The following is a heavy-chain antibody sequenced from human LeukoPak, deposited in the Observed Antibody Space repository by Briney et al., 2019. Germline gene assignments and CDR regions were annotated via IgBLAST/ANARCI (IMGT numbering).Heavy chain of an antibody. Sequence: GGSLRLSCAASGFTFSSYAMSWVRQAPGKGLEWVSAISGSGGSTYYADSVKGRFTISRDNSKNTLYLQMNSLRAEDTAVYYCAKGLYCSSTSCPKAYNWFDPWGQGTLVTVYS. V-gene: IGHV3-23*01. CDR3: AKGLYCSSTSCPKAYNWFDP. CDR2: ISGSGGST. J-gene: IGHJ5*02. D-gene: IGHD2-2*01. CDR1: GFTFSSYA.